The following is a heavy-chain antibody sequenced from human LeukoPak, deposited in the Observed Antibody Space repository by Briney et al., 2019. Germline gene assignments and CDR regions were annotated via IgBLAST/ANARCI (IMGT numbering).Heavy chain of an antibody. CDR1: GVTFSNYW. CDR3: AKDKGWGYSAYDCYGMDV. J-gene: IGHJ6*02. Sequence: GGSLRLSCEASGVTFSNYWMSWVRQAPGMGPEWLANIKQDGTEKFYMASVRGRFIISRDNAKSSLYLQMNSLRAEDTAVYYCAKDKGWGYSAYDCYGMDVWGQGTTVTVSS. V-gene: IGHV3-7*03. D-gene: IGHD1-26*01. CDR2: IKQDGTEK.